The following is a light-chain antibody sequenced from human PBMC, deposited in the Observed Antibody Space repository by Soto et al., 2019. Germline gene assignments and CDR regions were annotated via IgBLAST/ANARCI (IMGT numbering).Light chain of an antibody. J-gene: IGKJ2*01. V-gene: IGKV3-20*01. CDR3: QHYGSSPYT. Sequence: EIVLAQSPGTLSLSPGERVTLSCRASPSVSSSYLAWYQQKPGQAPRLLFYGASSRATGIPDRFSGGQSGTDFTLTVSRLEPEDFAVYFCQHYGSSPYTFGQGTKLEI. CDR2: GAS. CDR1: PSVSSSY.